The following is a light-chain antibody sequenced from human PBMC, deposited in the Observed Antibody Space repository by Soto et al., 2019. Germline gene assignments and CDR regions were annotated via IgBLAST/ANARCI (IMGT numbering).Light chain of an antibody. CDR3: QQYGSSPTWT. V-gene: IGKV3-20*01. CDR1: QSVGSD. CDR2: GAS. Sequence: EIVMTQSPATLSVSPGERATLSCRASQSVGSDLAWYQQEPGQAPRLLIYGASSRATGIPDRFSGSGSGTDFTLTISRLEPEDFAVYYCQQYGSSPTWTFGQGTKVDI. J-gene: IGKJ1*01.